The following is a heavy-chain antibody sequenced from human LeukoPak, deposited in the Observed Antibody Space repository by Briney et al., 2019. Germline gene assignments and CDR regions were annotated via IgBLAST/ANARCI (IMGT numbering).Heavy chain of an antibody. J-gene: IGHJ4*02. CDR2: IYYNGRT. V-gene: IGHV4-59*01. Sequence: SETLSLTCTVRGGSISNYYWTWIRQPPGKGLEWIGFIYYNGRTNNNPSLKSRVTISVDTSKNQFSLKLSSVTAADTAIYYCAREGYSYGFDYWGQGTLVTVSS. D-gene: IGHD5-18*01. CDR1: GGSISNYY. CDR3: AREGYSYGFDY.